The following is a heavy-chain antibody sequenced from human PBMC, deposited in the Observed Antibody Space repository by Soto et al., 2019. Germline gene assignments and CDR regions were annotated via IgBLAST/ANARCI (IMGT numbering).Heavy chain of an antibody. CDR3: AGTVEIPYYHGREA. CDR2: IIPIFGSP. J-gene: IGHJ6*02. D-gene: IGHD4-4*01. V-gene: IGHV1-69*01. Sequence: QVQLVQSGAEVKKPGSSVRVSCKASGGTLRSHAINWVRQAPGQGLEWMGGIIPIFGSPNYAQKFPGRVTITADEPWITANRERSSRRSEDTAVYYGAGTVEIPYYHGREAWGQGTTATASS. CDR1: GGTLRSHA.